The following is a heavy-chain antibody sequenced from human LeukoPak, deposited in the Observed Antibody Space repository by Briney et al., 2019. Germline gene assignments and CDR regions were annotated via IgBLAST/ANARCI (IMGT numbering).Heavy chain of an antibody. CDR2: INHSGST. J-gene: IGHJ5*02. CDR1: GGSFSGYY. Sequence: SETLSLTCAVYGGSFSGYYWSWIRQPPGKGLEWIGEINHSGSTNYNPSLKSRVTISVDTSKNQFSLKLSSVTAADTAVYYCARGGIAAAGNGAWFDPWGQGTLVTVSS. V-gene: IGHV4-34*01. D-gene: IGHD6-13*01. CDR3: ARGGIAAAGNGAWFDP.